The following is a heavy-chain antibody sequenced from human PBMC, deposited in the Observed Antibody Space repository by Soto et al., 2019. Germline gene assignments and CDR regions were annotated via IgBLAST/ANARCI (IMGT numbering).Heavy chain of an antibody. J-gene: IGHJ4*02. D-gene: IGHD3-9*01. CDR3: AGADWTYYDILTGYFSRPPFDY. CDR1: GFTVSSNY. Sequence: PGGSLRLSCAASGFTVSSNYMSWVRQAPGKGLEWVSVIYSCGSTDDADSVRGRFTISRDNSKNTLYLQMNSLRAEDTAVYYCAGADWTYYDILTGYFSRPPFDYWGQGTLVTVSS. CDR2: IYSCGST. V-gene: IGHV3-66*01.